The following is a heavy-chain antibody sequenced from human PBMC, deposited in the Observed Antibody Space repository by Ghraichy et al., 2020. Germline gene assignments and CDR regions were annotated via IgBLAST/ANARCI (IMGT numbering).Heavy chain of an antibody. D-gene: IGHD1-26*01. Sequence: GESLNISCAASGFTFSSYAMSWVRQAPGKGLEWVSAISGSGGSTYYADSVKGRFTISRDNSKNTLYLQMNSLRAEDTAVYYCAKAPEVGATWFDYWGQGTLVTVSS. J-gene: IGHJ4*02. V-gene: IGHV3-23*01. CDR1: GFTFSSYA. CDR3: AKAPEVGATWFDY. CDR2: ISGSGGST.